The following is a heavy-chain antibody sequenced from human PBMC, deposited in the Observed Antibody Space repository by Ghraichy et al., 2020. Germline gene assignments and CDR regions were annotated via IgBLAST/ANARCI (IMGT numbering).Heavy chain of an antibody. D-gene: IGHD2-21*01. CDR3: AHRRGKGEGFDF. J-gene: IGHJ3*01. CDR2: IFWDDE. V-gene: IGHV2-5*02. CDR1: GFSLSRSQVN. Sequence: SGPTLVKPTETLTLACTFSGFSLSRSQVNVGWIRQSPGKAPEWLALIFWDDEDYSPTLKNRLFITKDTSKNQVVLTMTNVDPVDTGTYYCAHRRGKGEGFDFWGLGTMVTVSS.